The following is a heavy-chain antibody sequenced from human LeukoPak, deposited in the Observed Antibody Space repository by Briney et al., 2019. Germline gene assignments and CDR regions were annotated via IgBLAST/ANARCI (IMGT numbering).Heavy chain of an antibody. Sequence: GGSLRLSCAASGFTFSSYAMNWVRQAPGKGLEWVSYIGSSGSTIYYADSVKGRFTISRDNAKNSLYLQMNSLRAEDTAVYYCAELGITMIGGVWGKGTTVTISS. CDR2: IGSSGSTI. D-gene: IGHD3-10*02. V-gene: IGHV3-48*03. CDR3: AELGITMIGGV. CDR1: GFTFSSYA. J-gene: IGHJ6*04.